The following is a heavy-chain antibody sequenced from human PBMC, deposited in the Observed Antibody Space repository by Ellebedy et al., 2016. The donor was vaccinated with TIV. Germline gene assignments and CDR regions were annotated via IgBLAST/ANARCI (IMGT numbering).Heavy chain of an antibody. D-gene: IGHD5-24*01. Sequence: AASVKVSCKASGYTFTNYAMHWVRQAPGQRLEWMGWINAGNDDTKLSQKLQGRVTITGDTSASTVSIELSSLTSEDTAVYYCARDRIRGDGILFDYWGQGTLVTVSS. CDR1: GYTFTNYA. CDR2: INAGNDDT. J-gene: IGHJ4*02. V-gene: IGHV1-3*01. CDR3: ARDRIRGDGILFDY.